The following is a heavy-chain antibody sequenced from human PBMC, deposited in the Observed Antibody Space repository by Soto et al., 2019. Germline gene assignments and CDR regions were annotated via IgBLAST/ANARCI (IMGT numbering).Heavy chain of an antibody. CDR1: SGPSRSHN. D-gene: IGHD3-10*01. J-gene: IGHJ6*02. CDR2: IYHTGDT. Sequence: QVQLQQSGPGLVKPSETLSLTCTVSSGPSRSHNWGWIRQPPGGGLEWIGYIYHTGDTSYNPSLSSRATLSADTSTTHISLTLRSVTAADPAVYYCVRQGIGDLHGLVDVWGQGTRVSVSS. V-gene: IGHV4-59*08. CDR3: VRQGIGDLHGLVDV.